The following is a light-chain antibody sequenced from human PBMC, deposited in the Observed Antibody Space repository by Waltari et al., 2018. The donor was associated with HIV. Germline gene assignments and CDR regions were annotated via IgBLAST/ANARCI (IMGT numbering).Light chain of an antibody. J-gene: IGLJ2*01. Sequence: QSALTQPASVSGSPGQSITISCTGHISDIGFYDLVSWYPKYPGKAPQLIMYDVKTRPSGISNRFSGSKSGNTASQTISALQGDEEADYYCSSYTDSDTLLFGGGTKLTVL. V-gene: IGLV2-14*01. CDR2: DVK. CDR3: SSYTDSDTLL. CDR1: ISDIGFYDL.